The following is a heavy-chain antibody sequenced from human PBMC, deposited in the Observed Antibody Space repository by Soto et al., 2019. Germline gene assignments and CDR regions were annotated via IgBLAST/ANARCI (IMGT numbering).Heavy chain of an antibody. V-gene: IGHV4-59*08. CDR1: GGSISSYY. Sequence: SETLSLTCTVSGGSISSYYWSWIRQPPGKGLEWIGYIYYSGSTNYNPSLKSRVTISVDTSKNQFSLKLSSVTAADTAVYYCARQTDDYGDPGYFDYWGQGTLVTVSS. CDR3: ARQTDDYGDPGYFDY. J-gene: IGHJ4*02. CDR2: IYYSGST. D-gene: IGHD4-17*01.